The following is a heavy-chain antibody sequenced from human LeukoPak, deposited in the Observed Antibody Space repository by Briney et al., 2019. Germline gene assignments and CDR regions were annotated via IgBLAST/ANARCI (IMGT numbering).Heavy chain of an antibody. D-gene: IGHD6-19*01. CDR3: AKDHGSGWYPAYYFDY. CDR2: ISPSGGST. J-gene: IGHJ4*02. V-gene: IGHV3-23*01. Sequence: GGSLRLSCAASGFTFDSYAMTWVRQAPGKGLEWVSGISPSGGSTYYTDSVKGRFTISRDNSKNTLYLQMNSLRAEDTAVYYCAKDHGSGWYPAYYFDYWGQGTLVTVSS. CDR1: GFTFDSYA.